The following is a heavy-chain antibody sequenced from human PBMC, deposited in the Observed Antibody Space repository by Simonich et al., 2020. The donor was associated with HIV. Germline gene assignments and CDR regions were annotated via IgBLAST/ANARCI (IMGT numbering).Heavy chain of an antibody. CDR1: GGSFSGYY. CDR3: ARRTTAYYNFWSGYYFDY. CDR2: INRSGSS. J-gene: IGHJ4*02. Sequence: QVQLQQWGAGLLKPSEPLSLTCAVYGGSFSGYYWSWIRQAPGKGLEGIGEINRSGSSNDNPSLQSRVTIAVDTSKNQFSVKLSSVTVADTAVYYCARRTTAYYNFWSGYYFDYWGQGTQVTVSS. V-gene: IGHV4-34*01. D-gene: IGHD3-3*01.